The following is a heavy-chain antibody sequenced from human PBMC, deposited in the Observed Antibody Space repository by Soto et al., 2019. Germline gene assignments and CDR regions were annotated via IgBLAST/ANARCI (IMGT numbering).Heavy chain of an antibody. CDR1: GFNFSRYW. CDR2: SRPDTDDR. J-gene: IGHJ4*02. D-gene: IGHD1-26*01. CDR3: AREDGTFDY. Sequence: VQLVESGGGLVQPGGSLRLSCTVSGFNFSRYWMNWVRQAPGKGLEWVANSRPDTDDRFHADSVRGRFSISRDNAKKSLFLQMNILRVEDTAVYYCAREDGTFDYWGQGILVTVSS. V-gene: IGHV3-7*04.